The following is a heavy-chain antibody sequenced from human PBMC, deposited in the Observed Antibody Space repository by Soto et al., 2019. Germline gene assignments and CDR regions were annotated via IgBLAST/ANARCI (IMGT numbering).Heavy chain of an antibody. CDR3: VQTTGWPGFDF. V-gene: IGHV3-53*01. CDR1: GFAVSSKY. Sequence: EVQLVESGGGLIQPGGSLRLSCAASGFAVSSKYMTWVRQAPGKGLEWVSVIYGGGTTYYADSVKGRFTISRDTSKNTLYLQMNGLRAKDTAVYYCVQTTGWPGFDFWGQGTLVTVSS. D-gene: IGHD6-19*01. CDR2: IYGGGTT. J-gene: IGHJ4*02.